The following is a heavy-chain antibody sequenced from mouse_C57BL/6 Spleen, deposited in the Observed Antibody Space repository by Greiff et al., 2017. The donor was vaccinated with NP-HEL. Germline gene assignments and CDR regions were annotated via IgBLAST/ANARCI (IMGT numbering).Heavy chain of an antibody. V-gene: IGHV1-63*01. J-gene: IGHJ4*01. CDR3: ARRDSHHAMDY. Sequence: QVQLQQSGAELVRPGTSVKMSCKASGYTFTNYWIGWAKQRPGHGLEWIGNIYPGGGYTNYNEKFKGKATLTADKSSSTAYMQFSSLTSEDSAIYYCARRDSHHAMDYWGQGTSVTVSS. CDR1: GYTFTNYW. CDR2: IYPGGGYT.